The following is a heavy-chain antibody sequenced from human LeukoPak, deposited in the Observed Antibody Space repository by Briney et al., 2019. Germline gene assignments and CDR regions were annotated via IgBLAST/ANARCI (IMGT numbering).Heavy chain of an antibody. V-gene: IGHV3-48*02. CDR3: ARDPASGGFDS. CDR1: GFTFSSYS. CDR2: ISSSRDTI. D-gene: IGHD2-15*01. Sequence: PGGSLRLSCAASGFTFSSYSMNWVRQAPGKGLEWVSYISSSRDTIYYADSVKGRFTISRDNAKRSLYLQVNSLRDEDTAVYYCARDPASGGFDSWGQGILVTVSS. J-gene: IGHJ4*02.